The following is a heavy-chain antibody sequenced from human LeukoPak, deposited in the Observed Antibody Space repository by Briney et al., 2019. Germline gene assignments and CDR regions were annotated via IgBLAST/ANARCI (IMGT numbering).Heavy chain of an antibody. J-gene: IGHJ4*02. CDR1: GFTFSSYG. V-gene: IGHV3-30*03. CDR3: ARDRGSGYCSSTSYFSFDY. D-gene: IGHD2-2*01. CDR2: ISYDGSNK. Sequence: GRSLRLSCAASGFTFSSYGMHWVRQAPGKGLEWVAVISYDGSNKYYADSVKGRFTISRDNSKNTLYLQMNSLRAEDTAVYYCARDRGSGYCSSTSYFSFDYWGQGTLVTVSS.